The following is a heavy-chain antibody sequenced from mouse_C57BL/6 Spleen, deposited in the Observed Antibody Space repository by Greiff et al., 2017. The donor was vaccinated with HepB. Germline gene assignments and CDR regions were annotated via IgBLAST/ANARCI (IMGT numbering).Heavy chain of an antibody. CDR1: GYTFTDHT. J-gene: IGHJ4*01. CDR3: ARAPSFYYYGRAMDD. CDR2: IYPRDGST. Sequence: QVQLQQSDAELVKPGASVKISCKVSGYTFTDHTIHWMKQRPEQGLEWIGYIYPRDGSTKYNEKFKGKATLTADKSSSTAYMQLNSLTSEDSAVYSCARAPSFYYYGRAMDDWGQGTSVTVSS. D-gene: IGHD1-1*01. V-gene: IGHV1-78*01.